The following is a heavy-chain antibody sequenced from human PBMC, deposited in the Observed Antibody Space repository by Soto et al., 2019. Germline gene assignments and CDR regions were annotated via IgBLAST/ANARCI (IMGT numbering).Heavy chain of an antibody. Sequence: SETLSLTCTVSGGSVSSGSYYWSWIRQPPGKGLEWIGYIYYSGSTNYNPSLKSRVTISVDTSKNQFSLKLSSVTAADTAVYYCARENDYYGSGNKPFYYYGMDVWGQGTTVTVSS. D-gene: IGHD3-10*01. CDR2: IYYSGST. CDR1: GGSVSSGSYY. V-gene: IGHV4-61*01. J-gene: IGHJ6*02. CDR3: ARENDYYGSGNKPFYYYGMDV.